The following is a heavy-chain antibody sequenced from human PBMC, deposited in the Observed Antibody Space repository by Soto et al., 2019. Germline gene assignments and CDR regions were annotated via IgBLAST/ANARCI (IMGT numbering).Heavy chain of an antibody. Sequence: GGSLRLSCAASGFTFSSYAMSWVRQAPGKGLEWVSAISGSGGSTYYADSVKGRFTISRDNSKKTLYLQMNSLRAEDTAVYYCAKYYRAVVVVAANRAYNWFDPWGQGTLVTVSS. J-gene: IGHJ5*02. CDR3: AKYYRAVVVVAANRAYNWFDP. D-gene: IGHD2-15*01. CDR1: GFTFSSYA. V-gene: IGHV3-23*01. CDR2: ISGSGGST.